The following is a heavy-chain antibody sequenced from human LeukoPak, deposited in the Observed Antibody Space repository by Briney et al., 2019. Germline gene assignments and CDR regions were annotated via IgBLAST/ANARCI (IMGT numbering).Heavy chain of an antibody. CDR1: GYSFTSYW. J-gene: IGHJ5*02. V-gene: IGHV5-51*01. Sequence: GESLKISCKGSGYSFTSYWIGWVRPMPGKGLEWIGIIYPGDSDTRYSPSFQGQVTISADKSISTAYLQWSSLKASDTAMYYCARSWGVKVVWFDPWGQGTLVTVSS. CDR2: IYPGDSDT. D-gene: IGHD3-10*01. CDR3: ARSWGVKVVWFDP.